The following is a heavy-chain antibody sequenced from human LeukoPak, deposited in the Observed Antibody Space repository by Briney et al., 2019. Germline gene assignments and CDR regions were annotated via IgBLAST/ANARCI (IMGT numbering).Heavy chain of an antibody. Sequence: GGSLRLSCAASGFTFSNAWMSWARQAPGKGLEWVGRIKTKTDGGTTAFAAPVKGRFTMSRDDSKNTLYLQMNSLKTEDTAMYYCTTGGLWYSGRVFWGQGTLVTVS. CDR1: GFTFSNAW. D-gene: IGHD3-10*01. CDR3: TTGGLWYSGRVF. V-gene: IGHV3-15*01. J-gene: IGHJ4*02. CDR2: IKTKTDGGTT.